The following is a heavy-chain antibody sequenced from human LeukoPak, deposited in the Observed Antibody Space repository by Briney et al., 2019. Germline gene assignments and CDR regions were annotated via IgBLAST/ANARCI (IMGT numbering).Heavy chain of an antibody. D-gene: IGHD3-22*01. CDR1: GFTFSSYW. J-gene: IGHJ4*02. Sequence: GGSLRLSCAASGFTFSSYWMSWVRQAPGEGVEWVANIKQDGSEKYYVDSVKGRFTISRDNAKNSLYLQMNSLRAEDTAVYYCASLGDSSGYPGYWGQGTLVTVSS. V-gene: IGHV3-7*01. CDR3: ASLGDSSGYPGY. CDR2: IKQDGSEK.